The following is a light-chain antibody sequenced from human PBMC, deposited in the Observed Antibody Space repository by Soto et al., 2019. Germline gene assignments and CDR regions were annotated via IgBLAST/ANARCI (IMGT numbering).Light chain of an antibody. CDR2: GAS. J-gene: IGKJ4*01. CDR3: QQYGSSQLT. Sequence: EMVLTQSPGTLSLSPGERATLSCRASQTGSSNYLAWYQQKPGQAPRLLIYGASSRATGIPDRFSCSGSGTDFTLTISRLEPEDFALYYCQQYGSSQLTFGGGTTVEIK. CDR1: QTGSSNY. V-gene: IGKV3-20*01.